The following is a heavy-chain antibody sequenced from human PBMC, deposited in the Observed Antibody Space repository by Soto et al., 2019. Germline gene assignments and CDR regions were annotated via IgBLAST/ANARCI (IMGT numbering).Heavy chain of an antibody. D-gene: IGHD4-17*01. CDR2: ISWNSGSI. CDR1: GFTFDDYA. V-gene: IGHV3-9*01. CDR3: AKWDDYGDRKEAFDI. J-gene: IGHJ3*02. Sequence: DVQLVESGGGLVQPGRSLRLSCAASGFTFDDYAMHWVRQAPGKGLEWVSGISWNSGSIGYADSVKGRFIISRDNAKNSLYLQMNSLRAEDTALYYCAKWDDYGDRKEAFDIWGQGKMVTVSS.